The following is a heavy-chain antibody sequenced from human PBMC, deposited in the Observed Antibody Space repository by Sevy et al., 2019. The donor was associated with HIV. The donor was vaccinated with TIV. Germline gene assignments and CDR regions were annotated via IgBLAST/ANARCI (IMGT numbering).Heavy chain of an antibody. CDR1: GFTFSSYA. Sequence: GGCLRLSCAASGFTFSSYAMHWVRQAPGKGLEWVAVISYDGSNKYYADSVKGRFTISRDNSKNTLYLQMNSLRAEDTAVYYCARDLVRGVSPSNWFDPWGQGTLVTVSS. CDR2: ISYDGSNK. J-gene: IGHJ5*02. D-gene: IGHD3-10*01. CDR3: ARDLVRGVSPSNWFDP. V-gene: IGHV3-30-3*01.